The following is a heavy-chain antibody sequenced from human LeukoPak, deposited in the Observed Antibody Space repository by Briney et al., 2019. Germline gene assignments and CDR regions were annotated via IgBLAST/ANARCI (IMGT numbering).Heavy chain of an antibody. D-gene: IGHD6-13*01. J-gene: IGHJ5*02. CDR3: AKDRYSSSWYWFDP. Sequence: PGRSLRLSCAASGFTFDDYAMHWVRQAPGKGLEWVSGISWNSGSTGYADSVKGRFTISRDNAKNSLYLQMNGLRAEDTALYYCAKDRYSSSWYWFDPWGQGTLVTVSS. V-gene: IGHV3-9*01. CDR1: GFTFDDYA. CDR2: ISWNSGST.